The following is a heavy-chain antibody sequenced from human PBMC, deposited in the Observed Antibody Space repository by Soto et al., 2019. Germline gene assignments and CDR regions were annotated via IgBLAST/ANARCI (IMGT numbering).Heavy chain of an antibody. CDR2: IFHGGNT. D-gene: IGHD2-15*01. Sequence: SETLSLTCAVSGFFISSGNYWGWIRKPPGKGLEWIGSIFHGGNTYYNPSLKSRVTVSVDMSKNQFSLKLNSVTAADTAVYYCARARWYDTFDVWGQGTVVTVSS. CDR3: ARARWYDTFDV. V-gene: IGHV4-38-2*01. CDR1: GFFISSGNY. J-gene: IGHJ3*01.